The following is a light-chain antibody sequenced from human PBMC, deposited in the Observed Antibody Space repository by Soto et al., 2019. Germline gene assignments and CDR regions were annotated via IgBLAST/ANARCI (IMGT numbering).Light chain of an antibody. CDR2: EGS. CDR1: SSDVGSYNL. Sequence: QSALTQPASVSGSPGQSITISCTGTSSDVGSYNLVSWYQQHPGKAPKLMIYEGSKRPSGVSNRFSGSKSGNTASLTISGLQAEDEADYHCSSYTSINSRVFGTGTKVTVL. V-gene: IGLV2-14*02. CDR3: SSYTSINSRV. J-gene: IGLJ1*01.